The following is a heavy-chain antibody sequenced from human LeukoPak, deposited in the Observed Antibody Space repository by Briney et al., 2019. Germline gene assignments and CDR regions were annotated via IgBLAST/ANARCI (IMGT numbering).Heavy chain of an antibody. D-gene: IGHD3-16*01. CDR3: AKVGGDPYSFTY. CDR1: GFTFSSYG. V-gene: IGHV3-30*02. J-gene: IGHJ4*02. Sequence: PGGSLRLSCAASGFTFSSYGMHWVRQAPGKGLEWVAFIRYDGSNKYYADSVKGRFTISRDNCKNTLYLQMNSLRAEDTAVYYCAKVGGDPYSFTYWGQGTLVTVSS. CDR2: IRYDGSNK.